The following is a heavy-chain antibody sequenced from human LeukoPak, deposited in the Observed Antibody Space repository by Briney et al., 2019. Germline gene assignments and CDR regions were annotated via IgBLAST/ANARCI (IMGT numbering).Heavy chain of an antibody. J-gene: IGHJ4*02. CDR3: ARARGVTMTSFYYFDY. D-gene: IGHD3-22*01. CDR2: ISGSGGST. V-gene: IGHV3-23*01. CDR1: GFTFSSYA. Sequence: GGSLRLSRAASGFTFSSYAMSWVRQAPGKGLEWVSAISGSGGSTYYADSVKGRFTISRDNSKNTLYLQMNSLRAEDTAVYYCARARGVTMTSFYYFDYWGQGTLVTVSS.